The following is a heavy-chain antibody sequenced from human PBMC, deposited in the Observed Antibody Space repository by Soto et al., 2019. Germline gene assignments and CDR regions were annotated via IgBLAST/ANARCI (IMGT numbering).Heavy chain of an antibody. D-gene: IGHD1-26*01. V-gene: IGHV3-7*01. CDR3: ARGRYYFDL. CDR1: GFTFVSSW. CDR2: IKQDGTEK. J-gene: IGHJ4*03. Sequence: QLVESGGGLVRPGGSLRLSCAASGFTFVSSWMSWVRQAPGQGLEWVARIKQDGTEKDYVDSVKGRFTLSIDNTKTSVFLQMNRLRDEDTAVYYCARGRYYFDLWGLGTLVTVS.